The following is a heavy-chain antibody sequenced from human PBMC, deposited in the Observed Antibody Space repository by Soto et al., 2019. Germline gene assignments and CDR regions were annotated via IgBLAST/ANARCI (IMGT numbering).Heavy chain of an antibody. J-gene: IGHJ5*02. V-gene: IGHV4-39*01. CDR1: GGSISSSSYY. D-gene: IGHD6-13*01. CDR2: IYYSAST. Sequence: QLQLQESGPGLVKPSETLSLTCTVSGGSISSSSYYWGWIRQPPGKGLEWIGSIYYSASTYYNPSLKSRVTISVDTSKNQFSLKLSSVTAADTAVYYCARHQSHSSSYVDPWGQGTLVTVSS. CDR3: ARHQSHSSSYVDP.